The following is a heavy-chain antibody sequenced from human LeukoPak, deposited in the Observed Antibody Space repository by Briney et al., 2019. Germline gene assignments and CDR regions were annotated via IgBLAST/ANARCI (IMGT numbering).Heavy chain of an antibody. CDR2: IYYSGST. V-gene: IGHV4-39*07. CDR3: ARAYCGGGDCYHSRGWFDT. J-gene: IGHJ5*02. D-gene: IGHD2-21*02. Sequence: SETLSLTCTVSGGSISTSSYYWGWIRQPPGKGLECIGNIYYSGSTYYNPSLKSRVTISVDTSKNQFSLKLSSVTAADTAVYYCARAYCGGGDCYHSRGWFDTWGQGTLATVSS. CDR1: GGSISTSSYY.